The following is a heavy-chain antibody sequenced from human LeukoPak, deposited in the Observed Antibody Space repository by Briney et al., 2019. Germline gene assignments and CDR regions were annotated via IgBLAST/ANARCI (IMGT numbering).Heavy chain of an antibody. V-gene: IGHV4-38-2*01. Sequence: PSETLSLTCAVSGYSISSGYYWGWIRQPPGKGLEWIGSIYHSGSTYYNPSLKSRVTISVDTSKNQFSLKLSSVTAADTAVYYCARGRLLEWADYWGQGTLVTVSS. CDR1: GYSISSGYY. J-gene: IGHJ4*02. CDR2: IYHSGST. CDR3: ARGRLLEWADY. D-gene: IGHD3-3*01.